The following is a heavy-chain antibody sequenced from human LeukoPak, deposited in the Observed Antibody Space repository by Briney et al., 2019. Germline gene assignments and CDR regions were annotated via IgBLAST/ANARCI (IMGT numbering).Heavy chain of an antibody. CDR2: IHRCGSS. D-gene: IGHD3-10*01. CDR3: ARSAPMVGGVIPALIDY. CDR1: GFTFSSNN. Sequence: GGSLRLSCIVSGFTFSSNNINWVRQAPERGLEWVSVIHRCGSSNHSESVKGRFTISRDNPKNTTVLQKSSLRADDTAVYYCARSAPMVGGVIPALIDYWGQGTLVTVSS. V-gene: IGHV3-53*01. J-gene: IGHJ4*02.